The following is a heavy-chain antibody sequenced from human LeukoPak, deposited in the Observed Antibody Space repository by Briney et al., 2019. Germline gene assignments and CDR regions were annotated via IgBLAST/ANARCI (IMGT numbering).Heavy chain of an antibody. V-gene: IGHV3-9*01. D-gene: IGHD4-17*01. CDR1: VFTFDDYA. CDR3: ATANPEDYGEYRSWVDP. Sequence: PGGSLRLSYAASVFTFDDYAIHWVRRAAGKGLEWVSGISWNSGSIGYADSVKGLFTISRDNAKNSLYLQMNSLRAEDTALYYCATANPEDYGEYRSWVDPCGQVTLVTVSS. CDR2: ISWNSGSI. J-gene: IGHJ5*02.